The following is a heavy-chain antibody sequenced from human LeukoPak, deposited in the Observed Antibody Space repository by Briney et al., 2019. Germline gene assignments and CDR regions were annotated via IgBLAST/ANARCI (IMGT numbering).Heavy chain of an antibody. CDR1: GFTFSGYW. CDR2: IKEDGSER. V-gene: IGHV3-7*01. J-gene: IGHJ6*02. Sequence: PGGSLRLSCAASGFTFSGYWMSWVRQAPGKGLEWVASIKEDGSERNYVDSVKGRFTISRDNSKSTLYLEVHSLRAEDTAVYYCAREGFTHYYYFPMDVWGQGTTVTVSS. CDR3: AREGFTHYYYFPMDV.